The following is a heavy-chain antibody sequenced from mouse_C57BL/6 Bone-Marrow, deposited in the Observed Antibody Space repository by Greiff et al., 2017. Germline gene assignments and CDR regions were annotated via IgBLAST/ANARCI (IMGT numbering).Heavy chain of an antibody. Sequence: VQLKESGGGLVKPGGSLKLSCAASGFTFSDYGMHWVRQAPEKGLEWVAYISSGSSTIHYADTVKGRFTISRDNAKNTLSLQMTSLRSEDTAMYYCARGYYAMDYWGQGTSVTVSS. J-gene: IGHJ4*01. CDR3: ARGYYAMDY. CDR1: GFTFSDYG. V-gene: IGHV5-17*01. CDR2: ISSGSSTI.